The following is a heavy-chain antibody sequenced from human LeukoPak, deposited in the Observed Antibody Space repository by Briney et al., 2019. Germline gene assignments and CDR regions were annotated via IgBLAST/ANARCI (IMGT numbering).Heavy chain of an antibody. CDR3: ARDPGLAAGSSGSFDC. CDR2: IIPIFGTA. D-gene: IGHD6-19*01. Sequence: ASVKVSCKASGGTFSSYAISWVRQAPGQGLEWMGGIIPIFGTANYAQKFQGRVTITADESTSTAYMELSSLRSEDTAVYYCARDPGLAAGSSGSFDCWGQGTLVTVSS. CDR1: GGTFSSYA. J-gene: IGHJ4*02. V-gene: IGHV1-69*13.